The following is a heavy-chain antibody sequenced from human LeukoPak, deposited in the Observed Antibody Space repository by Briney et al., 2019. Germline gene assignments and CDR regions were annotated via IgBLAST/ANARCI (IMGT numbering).Heavy chain of an antibody. CDR1: GFTFSSYW. V-gene: IGHV3-7*01. J-gene: IGHJ5*01. CDR2: IRQDGSVQ. CDR3: ARDGGGYDS. Sequence: GGSLRLSCAASGFTFSSYWMSWVRQAPGKGLEWVANIRQDGSVQNYVDSVKGRFTISRDNPKNSVYLQMNSLRVEDTAVYYCARDGGGYDSWGQGTLVTVSS. D-gene: IGHD5-24*01.